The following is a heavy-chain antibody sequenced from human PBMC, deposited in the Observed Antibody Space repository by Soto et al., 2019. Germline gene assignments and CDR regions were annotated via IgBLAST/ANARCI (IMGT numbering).Heavy chain of an antibody. D-gene: IGHD1-26*01. Sequence: QVQLVESGGGVVQPGRSLRLSCAASGFTFSSYAMHWVRQAPGKGLEWVAVISYDGSNKYYADSVKGRFTISRDNSKNTLYLQMNSPRAEDTAVYYCARAMGGLYYYYYGMDVWGQGTTVTVSS. CDR1: GFTFSSYA. J-gene: IGHJ6*02. CDR2: ISYDGSNK. CDR3: ARAMGGLYYYYYGMDV. V-gene: IGHV3-30-3*01.